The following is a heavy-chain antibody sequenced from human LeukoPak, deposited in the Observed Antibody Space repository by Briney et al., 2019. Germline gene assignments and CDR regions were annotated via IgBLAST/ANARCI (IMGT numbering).Heavy chain of an antibody. V-gene: IGHV1-18*01. D-gene: IGHD2-2*02. CDR2: ISGYNGNT. J-gene: IGHJ3*02. Sequence: QGLEWMAWISGYNGNTNYAQKFHGRLTVTRDTSTSTAYMELTSLRSDDTAVYFCARGMSGYTEDPFDIWGQGTVVTVSS. CDR3: ARGMSGYTEDPFDI.